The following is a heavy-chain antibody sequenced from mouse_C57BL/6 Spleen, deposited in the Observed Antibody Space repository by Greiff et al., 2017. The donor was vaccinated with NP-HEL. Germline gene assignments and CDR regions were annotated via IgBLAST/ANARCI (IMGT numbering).Heavy chain of an antibody. V-gene: IGHV1-50*01. D-gene: IGHD4-1*01. CDR1: GYTFTSYW. CDR3: ASTGTKENFDY. CDR2: IDPSDSYT. J-gene: IGHJ2*01. Sequence: QVQLQQPGAELVKPGASVKLSCKASGYTFTSYWMQWVKQRPGQGLEWIGEIDPSDSYTNYNQKFKGKATLTVDTSSSTAYMQLSSLTSEDSAVYYCASTGTKENFDYWGQGTTLTVSS.